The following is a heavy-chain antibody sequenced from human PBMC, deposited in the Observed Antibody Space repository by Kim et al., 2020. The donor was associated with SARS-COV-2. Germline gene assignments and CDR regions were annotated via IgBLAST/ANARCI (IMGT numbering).Heavy chain of an antibody. D-gene: IGHD7-27*01. CDR3: ATTSAWGPLDY. CDR2: I. J-gene: IGHJ4*02. Sequence: ILYVDSVKGRFTISRDDSRKTLELQMHSLRVDDTAVYYCATTSAWGPLDYWGQGSLVTVSS. V-gene: IGHV3-23*03.